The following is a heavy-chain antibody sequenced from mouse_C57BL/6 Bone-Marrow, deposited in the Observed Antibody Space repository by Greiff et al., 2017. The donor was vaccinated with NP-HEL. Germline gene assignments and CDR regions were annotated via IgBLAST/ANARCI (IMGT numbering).Heavy chain of an antibody. CDR3: TGNWAFDY. CDR1: GFNIKDDY. D-gene: IGHD4-1*01. V-gene: IGHV14-4*01. CDR2: IDPENGDT. J-gene: IGHJ2*01. Sequence: EVKLMESGAELVRPGASVKLSCTASGFNIKDDYMHWVKQRPEQGLEWIGWIDPENGDTEYASKFQGKATITADTSSNTAYLQLSSLTSEDTAVYYCTGNWAFDYWGQGTTLTVSS.